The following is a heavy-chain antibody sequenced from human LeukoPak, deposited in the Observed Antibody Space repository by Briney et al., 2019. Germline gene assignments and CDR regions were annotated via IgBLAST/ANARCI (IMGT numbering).Heavy chain of an antibody. J-gene: IGHJ3*02. CDR1: GDSISSYF. CDR2: IDNSGST. Sequence: SETLSLTCTVSGDSISSYFWNWIRQPPGKGLEWIGHIDNSGSTNYNPSLKSRVTMSVDMSKKEFSLKLSSVTAADTAVYYCAKREWGSGFDIWGQGTMVTVSS. CDR3: AKREWGSGFDI. D-gene: IGHD3-16*01. V-gene: IGHV4-59*08.